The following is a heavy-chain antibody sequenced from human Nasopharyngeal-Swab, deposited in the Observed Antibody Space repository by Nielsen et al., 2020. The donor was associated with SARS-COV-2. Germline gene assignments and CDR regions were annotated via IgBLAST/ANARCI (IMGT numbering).Heavy chain of an antibody. J-gene: IGHJ6*02. CDR2: LYYSGST. Sequence: RQAPGKGLEWIGSLYYSGSTYYHPSHRSGATISVDTSKNQLCLMLSCVSAADTAVYYCPRHLEDYDFWTLAYGMDVWGQGTTVTVSS. CDR3: PRHLEDYDFWTLAYGMDV. V-gene: IGHV4-39*01. D-gene: IGHD3-3*01.